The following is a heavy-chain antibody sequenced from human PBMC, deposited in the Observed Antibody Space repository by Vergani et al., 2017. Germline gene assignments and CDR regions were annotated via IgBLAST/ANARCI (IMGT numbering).Heavy chain of an antibody. V-gene: IGHV3-23*01. J-gene: IGHJ3*02. CDR1: GFTFSSYA. CDR2: ISGSVGST. D-gene: IGHD3-3*01. Sequence: ELQLLESGGGLVQPGGSLRLSCAASGFTFSSYAMSWVRQAPGKGLEWVSAISGSVGSTYYADSVKGRFTISRDNSKNTLYLQMNSLRAEDTAVYYCARGLRRFWSGPIKAFDIWGQGTMVTVSS. CDR3: ARGLRRFWSGPIKAFDI.